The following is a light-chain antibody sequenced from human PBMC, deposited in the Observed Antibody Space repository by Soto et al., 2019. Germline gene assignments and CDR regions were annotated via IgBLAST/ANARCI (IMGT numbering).Light chain of an antibody. V-gene: IGKV3-15*01. CDR3: QQYNKWPPWT. Sequence: EIVLTQSPATLSVSPGERPTLSWKASQSVSSKLAWYQQKPGQAPRLLLYGASTRATGIPARFSGSGSGTEFTLTISSLQSEDFAAYYCQQYNKWPPWTFGQGTKVDIK. CDR1: QSVSSK. CDR2: GAS. J-gene: IGKJ1*01.